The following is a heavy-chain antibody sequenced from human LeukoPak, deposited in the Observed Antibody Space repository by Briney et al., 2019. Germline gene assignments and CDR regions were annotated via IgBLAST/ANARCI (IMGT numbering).Heavy chain of an antibody. D-gene: IGHD6-19*01. CDR2: ISGSGGST. Sequence: GGSLRLSCAASGFTFSSYDMSWVRQAPGKGLEWVSAISGSGGSTYYADSVKGRFTISRDNSKNTLYLQMNSLRAEDTAVYYCAKEEWLVLSRYGMDVWGQGTTVTVSS. J-gene: IGHJ6*02. V-gene: IGHV3-23*01. CDR1: GFTFSSYD. CDR3: AKEEWLVLSRYGMDV.